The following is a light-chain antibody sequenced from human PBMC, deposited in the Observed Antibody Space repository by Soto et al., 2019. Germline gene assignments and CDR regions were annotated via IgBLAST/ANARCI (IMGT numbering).Light chain of an antibody. V-gene: IGKV1-17*03. J-gene: IGKJ1*01. CDR1: QGIDNY. Sequence: DIQMTQSPSAMSASVGDRVTITCRASQGIDNYLAWYQQKPGKAPKLLMYLASTLQSGVPPRFSGTGSGTNFTLTISSLQPEDFATYYCQQLIRFPTKFGQGTKVEIK. CDR3: QQLIRFPTK. CDR2: LAS.